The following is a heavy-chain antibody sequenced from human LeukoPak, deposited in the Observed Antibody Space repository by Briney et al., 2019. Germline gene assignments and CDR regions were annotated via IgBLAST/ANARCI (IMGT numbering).Heavy chain of an antibody. CDR1: GYSFSNYW. V-gene: IGHV5-51*01. J-gene: IGHJ4*02. CDR2: VFPGDSDT. D-gene: IGHD3-9*01. Sequence: GESLKISCEGSGYSFSNYWVAWARQIPGKGLEWMGLVFPGDSDTQYSPSLQGQFTVSADKSVSTAYLHLNNLKASDTAIYYCARQYDLLAGPYYFDFWGQGTLVTVSS. CDR3: ARQYDLLAGPYYFDF.